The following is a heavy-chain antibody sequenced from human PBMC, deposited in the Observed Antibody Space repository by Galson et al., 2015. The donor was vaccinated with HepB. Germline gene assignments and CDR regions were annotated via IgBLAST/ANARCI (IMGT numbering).Heavy chain of an antibody. Sequence: SLRLSCAASGFTFSSYWMSWVRQAPGKGLEWVANIKRDGSEKYYVDSVKGRFTISRDNAKNSLYLQMNSLRAEDTAVYYCARGSSGYAYYFDYWGQGTLVTVSS. J-gene: IGHJ4*02. CDR3: ARGSSGYAYYFDY. CDR2: IKRDGSEK. V-gene: IGHV3-7*03. CDR1: GFTFSSYW. D-gene: IGHD3-22*01.